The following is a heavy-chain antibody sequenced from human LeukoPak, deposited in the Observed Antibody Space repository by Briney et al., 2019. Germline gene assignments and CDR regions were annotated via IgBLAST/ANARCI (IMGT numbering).Heavy chain of an antibody. CDR1: GGSISGFY. CDR2: IYYSGST. Sequence: SETLSLTCTVSGGSISGFYWSWIRQPPGKGLEWIGYIYYSGSTNYNPSLKSRVTMSIDTSKSQFSLKLTSVTAADTAVYYCARRRYTSGYLDYWGQGTLVTVSS. D-gene: IGHD3-22*01. J-gene: IGHJ4*02. V-gene: IGHV4-59*08. CDR3: ARRRYTSGYLDY.